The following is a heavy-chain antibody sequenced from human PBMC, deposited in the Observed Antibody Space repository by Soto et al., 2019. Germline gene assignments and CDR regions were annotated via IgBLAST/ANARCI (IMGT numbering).Heavy chain of an antibody. CDR3: ASYSVSDTIHYCSYDGRDY. CDR2: VDQDGSAK. V-gene: IGHV3-7*01. D-gene: IGHD2-21*01. CDR1: GFPFNSYY. Sequence: EGSLRLPCAASGFPFNSYYMSSIRHAPCKELDWVPSVDQDGSAKYYVDSVNGRFTISRDNAKNSLYVQMNSLRGEGTAVYYCASYSVSDTIHYCSYDGRDYWGQGTLVNVAT. J-gene: IGHJ4*02.